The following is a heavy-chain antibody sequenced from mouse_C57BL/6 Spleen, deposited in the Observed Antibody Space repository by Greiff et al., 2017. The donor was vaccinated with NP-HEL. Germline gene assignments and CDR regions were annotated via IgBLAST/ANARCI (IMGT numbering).Heavy chain of an antibody. Sequence: EVQLQQSGPELVKPGASVKISCKASGYSFTGYYMNWVKQSPEKSLEWIGEINPSTGGTTYNQKFKAKATLTVDKSSSTAYMQLKSLTSEDSAVYYCARLGDDGPFAYWGQGTLVTVSA. D-gene: IGHD2-3*01. V-gene: IGHV1-42*01. J-gene: IGHJ3*01. CDR2: INPSTGGT. CDR3: ARLGDDGPFAY. CDR1: GYSFTGYY.